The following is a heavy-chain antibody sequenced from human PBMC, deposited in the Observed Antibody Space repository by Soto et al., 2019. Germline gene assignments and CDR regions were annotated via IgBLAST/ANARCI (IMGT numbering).Heavy chain of an antibody. CDR3: ARKMPTMIVVVIQNWFDP. J-gene: IGHJ5*02. V-gene: IGHV4-34*01. Sequence: SETLSLTCAVYGGSFSGYYWGWIRQPPGKGLEWIGSIYYSGTTYNNPSLKSRVTISVDTSKNQFSLKLSSVTAADTAVYYCARKMPTMIVVVIQNWFDPWGQGTLVTVSS. D-gene: IGHD3-22*01. CDR2: IYYSGTT. CDR1: GGSFSGYY.